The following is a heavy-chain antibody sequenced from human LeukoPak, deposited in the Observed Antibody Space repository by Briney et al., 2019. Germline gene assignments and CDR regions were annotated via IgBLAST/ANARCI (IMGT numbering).Heavy chain of an antibody. CDR2: ISNDGNSK. D-gene: IGHD2-2*01. J-gene: IGHJ4*02. Sequence: GGSLRLSCAASGFPFNIYAINWLRQAPGQGLDWVALISNDGNSKYYADSVKGRFTISRDSSKSTVFLQMNSLRVEDTAVYYCAREGLGYCSTTTCFLFDYWGQGALVTVSS. CDR3: AREGLGYCSTTTCFLFDY. CDR1: GFPFNIYA. V-gene: IGHV3-30*04.